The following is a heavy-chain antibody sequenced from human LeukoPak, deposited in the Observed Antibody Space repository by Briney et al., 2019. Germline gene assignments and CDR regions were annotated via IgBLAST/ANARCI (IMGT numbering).Heavy chain of an antibody. Sequence: PGGSLRLSCAASGFTFSSYWMHWVRHTPGKGLVWVSRIKGDGSSTSYADSVKGRFTISRDNAKNTLYLQMNSLRAEDTAVYYCARGVSSFDYWGQGTLVTVSS. V-gene: IGHV3-74*01. CDR1: GFTFSSYW. CDR3: ARGVSSFDY. CDR2: IKGDGSST. J-gene: IGHJ4*02.